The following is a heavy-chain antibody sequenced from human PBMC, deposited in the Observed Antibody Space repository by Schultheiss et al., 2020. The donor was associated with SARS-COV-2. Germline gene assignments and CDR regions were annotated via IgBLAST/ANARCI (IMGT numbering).Heavy chain of an antibody. CDR3: AREDYGDYGVVDY. CDR1: GFTFSSYE. V-gene: IGHV3-33*08. D-gene: IGHD4-17*01. Sequence: GGSLRLSCAASGFTFSSYEMNWVRQAPGKGLEWVAVIWYDGSNKEYADSVKGRFTISRDNSKNTLYLQMNSLRAEDTAVYYCAREDYGDYGVVDYWGQGTLVTVSS. CDR2: IWYDGSNK. J-gene: IGHJ4*02.